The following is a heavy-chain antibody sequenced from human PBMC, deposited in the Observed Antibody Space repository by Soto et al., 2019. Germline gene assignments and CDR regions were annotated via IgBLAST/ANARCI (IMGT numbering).Heavy chain of an antibody. D-gene: IGHD1-1*01. CDR2: INPNSGGT. Sequence: ASVKVSCKASGYTFTGYYMHWVRQAPGQGLEWMGWINPNSGGTNYAQKFQGRVTMNRDTSISTAYMELSRLRSDDTAVYYCARGGLYNWNDDWFDPWGQGTLVTVSS. J-gene: IGHJ5*02. CDR3: ARGGLYNWNDDWFDP. V-gene: IGHV1-2*02. CDR1: GYTFTGYY.